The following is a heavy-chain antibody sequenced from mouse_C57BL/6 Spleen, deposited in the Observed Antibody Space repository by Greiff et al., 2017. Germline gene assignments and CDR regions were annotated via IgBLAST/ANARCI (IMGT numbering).Heavy chain of an antibody. D-gene: IGHD1-1*01. CDR2: IYPGDGDT. V-gene: IGHV1-82*01. CDR3: ARDLLRRPFMDD. CDR1: GYAFSSSW. J-gene: IGHJ4*01. Sequence: QVQLQQSGPELVKPGASVKISCKASGYAFSSSWMNWVKQRPGKGLEWIGRIYPGDGDTNYNGKFKGKATLTADKSSSTAYMQLSSLTSEDSAVYFCARDLLRRPFMDDWGQGTSVTVSS.